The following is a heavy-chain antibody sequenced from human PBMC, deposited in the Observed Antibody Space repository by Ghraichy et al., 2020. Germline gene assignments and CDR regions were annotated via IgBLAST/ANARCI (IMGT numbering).Heavy chain of an antibody. Sequence: SETLSLTCTVSGGSISSSSYYWGWIRPPPGKGLDWIGSIYYSGSTYYNPSLKSRVTISVDTSKNQFSLKLSSVTAADTAVYYCARHVSSSSWYLPFDYWGQGTLVTVSS. J-gene: IGHJ4*02. CDR2: IYYSGST. CDR1: GGSISSSSYY. V-gene: IGHV4-39*01. CDR3: ARHVSSSSWYLPFDY. D-gene: IGHD6-13*01.